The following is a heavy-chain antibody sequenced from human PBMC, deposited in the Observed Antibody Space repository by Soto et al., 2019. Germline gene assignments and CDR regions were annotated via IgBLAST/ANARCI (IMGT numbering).Heavy chain of an antibody. CDR3: AKGEKTTVTSDYYYYYMDV. D-gene: IGHD4-4*01. V-gene: IGHV3-23*01. Sequence: EVQLLESGGGLVQPGGSLRLSCAASGFTFSSYAMSWVRQAPGKGLEWVSAISGSGGSTYYEDSVKVRFTISRDNSKKTLYLPMNRLRAEDTAVYYCAKGEKTTVTSDYYYYYMDVCCKVTTVTVSS. J-gene: IGHJ6*03. CDR1: GFTFSSYA. CDR2: ISGSGGST.